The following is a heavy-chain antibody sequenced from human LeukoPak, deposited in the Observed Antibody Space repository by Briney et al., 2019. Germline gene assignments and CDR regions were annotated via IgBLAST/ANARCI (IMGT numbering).Heavy chain of an antibody. CDR3: ARQTRSTGTTANWFGP. V-gene: IGHV4-39*01. CDR1: GGSVTSTDYS. CDR2: INHSGNI. Sequence: SETLSLTCTVSGGSVTSTDYSWGWIHQLPGKGLEWIVSINHSGNINYNAPLKSRVTISIDTSKNQFFLKLTDVTAADTAVYCARQTRSTGTTANWFGPWGQGPLVTVSS. D-gene: IGHD4-17*01. J-gene: IGHJ5*02.